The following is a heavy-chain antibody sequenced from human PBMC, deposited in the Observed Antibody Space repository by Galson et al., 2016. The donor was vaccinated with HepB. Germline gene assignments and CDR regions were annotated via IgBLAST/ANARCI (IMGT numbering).Heavy chain of an antibody. V-gene: IGHV4-4*02. CDR2: IYETGTA. D-gene: IGHD1-26*01. CDR3: ARVTLGPTRAKFDS. J-gene: IGHJ4*02. Sequence: LEWIGEIYETGTANHNPSLTRRLTMSVDKSKNQFSLNLSDVTAADTVIYYCARVTLGPTRAKFDSWGQGTLVTVSS.